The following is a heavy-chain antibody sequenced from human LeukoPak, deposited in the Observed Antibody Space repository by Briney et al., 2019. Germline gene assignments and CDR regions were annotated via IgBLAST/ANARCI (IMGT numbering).Heavy chain of an antibody. CDR3: ARPRGSCSGGSCYYYYFDY. CDR2: IYHSGST. Sequence: PSETLSLTCAVSGYSISSGYYWGRIRQPPGKGLEWIGSIYHSGSTYYNPSLKSRVTISVDTSKNQFSLKLSSVTAADTAVYYCARPRGSCSGGSCYYYYFDYWGQGTLVTVSS. D-gene: IGHD2-15*01. V-gene: IGHV4-38-2*01. J-gene: IGHJ4*02. CDR1: GYSISSGYY.